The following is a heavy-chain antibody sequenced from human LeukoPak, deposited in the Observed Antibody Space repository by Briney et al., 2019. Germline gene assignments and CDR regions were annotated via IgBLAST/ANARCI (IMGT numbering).Heavy chain of an antibody. CDR2: INAGNGNT. D-gene: IGHD3-16*01. J-gene: IGHJ6*03. V-gene: IGHV1-3*03. CDR1: GYTFTSYA. CDR3: AREDTFYLADGHYYYYMDV. Sequence: ASVKVSCKASGYTFTSYAMHWVRQAPGQRLEWMGWINAGNGNTKYSQEFQGRVTITRDTSASTAYMELSSLRSEDMAVYYCAREDTFYLADGHYYYYMDVWGKGTTVTVSS.